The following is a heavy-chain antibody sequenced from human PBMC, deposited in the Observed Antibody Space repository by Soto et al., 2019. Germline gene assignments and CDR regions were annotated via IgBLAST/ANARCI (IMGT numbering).Heavy chain of an antibody. J-gene: IGHJ4*02. D-gene: IGHD1-26*01. CDR2: IWSDGTKK. Sequence: HPGGSLRLSCTASGFAFSNYGIHWVRQAPGRGLEWVAVIWSDGTKKFYAGSVRGRFTISRDNSKNTIYLQMNSLRAEDTAVYYCARDWWEETDGKETVSKFDYWGQGTLVTVSS. CDR1: GFAFSNYG. V-gene: IGHV3-33*01. CDR3: ARDWWEETDGKETVSKFDY.